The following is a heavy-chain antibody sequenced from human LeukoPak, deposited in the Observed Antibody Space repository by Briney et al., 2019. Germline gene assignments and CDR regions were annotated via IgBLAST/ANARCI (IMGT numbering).Heavy chain of an antibody. CDR2: ISRSGSYI. Sequence: PGGSLRLSCAASGFTFGTYNMNWVRQAPGKGLEWVSSISRSGSYINYADSVKGRFTISRDNAKNSLHLQMNSLRAEDTAVYYCARDLYYYGSGSSPLTFDYWGQGTLVTVSS. V-gene: IGHV3-21*01. D-gene: IGHD3-10*01. J-gene: IGHJ4*02. CDR3: ARDLYYYGSGSSPLTFDY. CDR1: GFTFGTYN.